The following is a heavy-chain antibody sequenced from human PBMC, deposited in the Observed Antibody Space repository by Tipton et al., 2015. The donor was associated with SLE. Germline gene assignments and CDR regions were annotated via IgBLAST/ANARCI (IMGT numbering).Heavy chain of an antibody. V-gene: IGHV4-34*01. J-gene: IGHJ4*02. D-gene: IGHD1-26*01. CDR3: AREGEWELLVFFDY. CDR2: INHSGST. Sequence: TLCLTCAVYGGSFSDYYWSWIRQPPGKGLEWIGEINHSGSTNYNPSLKSRVTISVDTSKNQFSLKLSSVTAADTAVYYCAREGEWELLVFFDYWGQGTLVTVSS. CDR1: GGSFSDYY.